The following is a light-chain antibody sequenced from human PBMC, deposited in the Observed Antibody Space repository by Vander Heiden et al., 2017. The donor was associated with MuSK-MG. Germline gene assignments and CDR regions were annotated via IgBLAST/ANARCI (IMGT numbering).Light chain of an antibody. CDR2: DVS. CDR3: CSYAGGYTYV. V-gene: IGLV2-11*01. CDR1: SSDVGGYNY. Sequence: QSALPQPRSVSGSPGQSVTISCTGTSSDVGGYNYVSWYQHHPGKAPNLMIFDVSKRPSGVPDRFSGSKSGSTASLTISGLQAEDEADYYCCSYAGGYTYVFGSGTKVTVL. J-gene: IGLJ1*01.